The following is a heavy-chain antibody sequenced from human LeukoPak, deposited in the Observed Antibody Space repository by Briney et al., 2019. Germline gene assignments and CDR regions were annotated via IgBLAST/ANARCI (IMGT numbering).Heavy chain of an antibody. CDR1: GFTFADAW. Sequence: GGSLRLSCAASGFTFADAWMNWVRQAPGKGLEWVSYINSRSSTIYYADSVRGRFTISRDNAKNSLYLQMNSLKAEDTAIYYCAREVGTPQAFDIWGQGTMVTVSS. J-gene: IGHJ3*02. CDR3: AREVGTPQAFDI. V-gene: IGHV3-48*01. D-gene: IGHD1-26*01. CDR2: INSRSSTI.